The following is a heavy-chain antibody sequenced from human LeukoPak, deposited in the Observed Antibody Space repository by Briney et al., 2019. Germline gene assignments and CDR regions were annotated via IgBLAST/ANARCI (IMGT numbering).Heavy chain of an antibody. D-gene: IGHD3-22*01. CDR2: IFYSGTT. J-gene: IGHJ2*01. CDR1: GGSISSSGCY. CDR3: ARAYDTSYWYFDL. V-gene: IGHV4-39*07. Sequence: PSETLSLTCTVSGGSISSSGCYWGWIRQPPGKGLEWIGSIFYSGTTYYNPSLKSRVTISVDTSKGQFSLKLSSVTAVDTAVYYCARAYDTSYWYFDLWGRGTLVTVSS.